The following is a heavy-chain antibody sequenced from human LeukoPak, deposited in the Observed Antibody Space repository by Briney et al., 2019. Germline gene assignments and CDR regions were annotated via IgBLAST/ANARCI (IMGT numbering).Heavy chain of an antibody. CDR1: GGSLSPYY. V-gene: IGHV4-4*07. CDR3: AREGGYCNSGYCYISLDY. D-gene: IGHD2-2*02. CDR2: IYSSGTT. J-gene: IGHJ4*02. Sequence: SEALSLTCTISGGSLSPYYWNWIRQPAGKGLEWIGRIYSSGTTNYNPSLRSRVSMSVDTSKNQFSLKLSSVIAADTAVYYCAREGGYCNSGYCYISLDYWGQGALLTVSS.